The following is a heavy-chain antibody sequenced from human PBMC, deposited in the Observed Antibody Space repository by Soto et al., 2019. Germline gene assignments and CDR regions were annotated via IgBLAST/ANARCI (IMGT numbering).Heavy chain of an antibody. Sequence: QVQLVQSGAEVKKPGASVTVSCKDSGYPFTSYGISWVRQAPGQGLEWMGWISAYNGNTNYAKKLQGRVTMNTDTSTSTAYMELRSLRFDDTAVYFCASDTKGEPGAYDIWGQGTMVTVSS. J-gene: IGHJ3*02. D-gene: IGHD3-16*01. CDR3: ASDTKGEPGAYDI. CDR2: ISAYNGNT. CDR1: GYPFTSYG. V-gene: IGHV1-18*04.